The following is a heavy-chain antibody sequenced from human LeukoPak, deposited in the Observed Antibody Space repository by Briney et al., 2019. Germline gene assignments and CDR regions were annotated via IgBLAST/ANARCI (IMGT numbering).Heavy chain of an antibody. CDR2: IYYSGST. D-gene: IGHD3-22*01. V-gene: IGHV4-39*01. J-gene: IGHJ2*01. CDR1: GDSIKSDSYY. CDR3: ARHKEDFHDSSGPNFWYFDL. Sequence: SETLSLTCTVSGDSIKSDSYYWGWIRQPPGKGLEWIGTIYYSGSTYYNPSLKSRVTISVDTSKNQFSVRLSSVTAADTALYYCARHKEDFHDSSGPNFWYFDLWGRGTLVTVSS.